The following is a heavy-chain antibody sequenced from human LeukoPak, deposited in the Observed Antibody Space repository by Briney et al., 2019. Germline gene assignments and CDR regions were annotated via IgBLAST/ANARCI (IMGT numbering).Heavy chain of an antibody. CDR2: IYYSGST. CDR1: GGSFSGYY. V-gene: IGHV4-34*01. J-gene: IGHJ5*02. D-gene: IGHD3-22*01. CDR3: ARDYYDSSGYPRKNWFDP. Sequence: SGTLSLTCAVYGGSFSGYYWSWIRQPPGKGLEWIGSIYYSGSTYYNPSLKSRVTISVDTSKNQFSLKLSSVTAADTAVYYCARDYYDSSGYPRKNWFDPWGQGTLVTVSS.